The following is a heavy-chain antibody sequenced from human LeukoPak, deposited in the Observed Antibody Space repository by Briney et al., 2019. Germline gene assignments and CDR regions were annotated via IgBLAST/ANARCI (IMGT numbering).Heavy chain of an antibody. CDR1: GYTFTGYY. CDR3: ARSRHIVVVPAAMRANWFDP. J-gene: IGHJ5*02. D-gene: IGHD2-2*01. V-gene: IGHV1-2*02. CDR2: INPNSGGT. Sequence: GASVKVSCKASGYTFTGYYMHWVRQAPGQGLAWMGWINPNSGGTNYAQKFQGRVTMTRDTSISTAYMELSRLRSDDTAVYYCARSRHIVVVPAAMRANWFDPWGQGTLVTVSS.